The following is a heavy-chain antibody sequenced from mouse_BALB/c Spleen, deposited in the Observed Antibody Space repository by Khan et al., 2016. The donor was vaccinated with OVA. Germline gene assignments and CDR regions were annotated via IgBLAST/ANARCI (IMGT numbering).Heavy chain of an antibody. CDR1: GYTFSTYG. J-gene: IGHJ2*01. Sequence: QVQLLQSGAALAKPGASVKMSCKASGYTFSTYGMHWVKQRPGQGLEWIGYINPTSGYTDYNEKFKDKSTLSSDKSSSTAYLQLSRLTSEDCASSYCTRDRIDYWGQGTTLTVSS. CDR2: INPTSGYT. CDR3: TRDRIDY. V-gene: IGHV1-4*01.